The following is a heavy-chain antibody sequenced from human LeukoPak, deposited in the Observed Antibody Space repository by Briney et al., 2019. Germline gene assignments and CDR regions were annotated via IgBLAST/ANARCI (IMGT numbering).Heavy chain of an antibody. CDR1: GFTFDDYA. V-gene: IGHV3-9*01. D-gene: IGHD1-1*01. CDR3: AKDTTMALAYYYMDV. J-gene: IGHJ6*03. CDR2: ISWNSGSI. Sequence: GRSLRLSCTASGFTFDDYAMHWVRQVPGKSPEWLATISWNSGSIGYADYVKGRFTISRDNSGNSVFLLMNDLRPDDTAMCFCAKDTTMALAYYYMDVWGKGTRVIVSS.